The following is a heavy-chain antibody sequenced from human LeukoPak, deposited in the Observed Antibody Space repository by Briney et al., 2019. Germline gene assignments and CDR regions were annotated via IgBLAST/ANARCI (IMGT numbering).Heavy chain of an antibody. D-gene: IGHD3-16*01. Sequence: GGSLRLSCAASGFTFRKYGMHWVRQAPGKGLEWVAVIWNDGSNKYYGDSVKDRFTVSRDNSKNTLYLQMNSLRAEDTAIYYCTSGNDYVAGLNDYWGQGTLVTVSS. CDR3: TSGNDYVAGLNDY. J-gene: IGHJ4*02. V-gene: IGHV3-33*03. CDR2: IWNDGSNK. CDR1: GFTFRKYG.